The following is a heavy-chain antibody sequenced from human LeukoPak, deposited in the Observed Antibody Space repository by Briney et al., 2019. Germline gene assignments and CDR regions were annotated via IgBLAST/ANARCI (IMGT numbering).Heavy chain of an antibody. CDR1: GFTFSSYW. J-gene: IGHJ6*03. Sequence: GGSLRLSCAASGFTFSSYWMTWVRQAPGKGLEWVSYISSSSSTIYYADSVKGRFTISRDNAKNSLYLQMNSLRAEDTAVYYCAREKALMFRVAAAGTRPYYMDVWGKGTTVTVSS. D-gene: IGHD6-13*01. CDR2: ISSSSSTI. V-gene: IGHV3-48*01. CDR3: AREKALMFRVAAAGTRPYYMDV.